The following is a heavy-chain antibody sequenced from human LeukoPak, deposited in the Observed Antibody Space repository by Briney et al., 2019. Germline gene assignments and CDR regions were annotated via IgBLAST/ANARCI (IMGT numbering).Heavy chain of an antibody. V-gene: IGHV3-11*01. J-gene: IGHJ3*02. Sequence: GGSLRLSCAGSGFIFSDFYMSWIRQAPGKGLEWVSLIYSSSDYIYYADSVKGRFTISRDNAKNSLYLQMNSLRAEDTAVYYCARVRYCSSTTCRGAFDIWGQGTMVTVSS. CDR3: ARVRYCSSTTCRGAFDI. D-gene: IGHD2-2*01. CDR2: IYSSSDYI. CDR1: GFIFSDFY.